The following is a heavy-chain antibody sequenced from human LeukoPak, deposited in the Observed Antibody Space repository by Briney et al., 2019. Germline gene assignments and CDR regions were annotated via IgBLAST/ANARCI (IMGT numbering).Heavy chain of an antibody. CDR1: GGSISSYY. V-gene: IGHV4-59*01. CDR3: AIYRQPGPYYYASGPHDAFDI. J-gene: IGHJ3*02. CDR2: SYYSGST. Sequence: SETLSLTCTVSGGSISSYYWSWIRQPQGQGQERIGYSYYSGSTNYNPSLTIRVTISVDPSKNQFSLKLSSVTAADTAVYYFAIYRQPGPYYYASGPHDAFDIWGQGTMVTVSS. D-gene: IGHD3-10*01.